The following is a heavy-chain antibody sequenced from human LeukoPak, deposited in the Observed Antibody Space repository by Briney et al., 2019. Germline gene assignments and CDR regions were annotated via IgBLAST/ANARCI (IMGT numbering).Heavy chain of an antibody. V-gene: IGHV3-30*18. CDR1: GFTFSSYG. CDR3: AKDTVTTLGAPYYYYGMDV. Sequence: GGSLRLSCAASGFTFSSYGMHWVRQAPGKGLEWVAVISYDGSNKYYADSVKGRFTISRDNSKNTLYLQMNSLRAEDTAVYYCAKDTVTTLGAPYYYYGMDVWGQGTTVTVSS. CDR2: ISYDGSNK. D-gene: IGHD4-11*01. J-gene: IGHJ6*02.